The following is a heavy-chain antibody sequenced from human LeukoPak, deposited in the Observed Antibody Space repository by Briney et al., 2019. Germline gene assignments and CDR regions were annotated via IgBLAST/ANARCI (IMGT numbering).Heavy chain of an antibody. D-gene: IGHD6-13*01. Sequence: GGSLRLSCAASGFTFDDYGMSWVRQAPGKGLEWVSGINWNGGSTGYADSVKGRFTISRDNAKNSLYLQMNSLRAEDTALYYCARDRDSSSWERFDYWGQGTLVTVSS. CDR2: INWNGGST. CDR3: ARDRDSSSWERFDY. V-gene: IGHV3-20*04. CDR1: GFTFDDYG. J-gene: IGHJ4*02.